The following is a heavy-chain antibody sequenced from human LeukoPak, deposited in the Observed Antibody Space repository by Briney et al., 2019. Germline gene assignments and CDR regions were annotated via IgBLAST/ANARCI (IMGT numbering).Heavy chain of an antibody. CDR1: GGSFSGYY. CDR3: ARMKRITMIVVVIPRGLIDY. D-gene: IGHD3-22*01. Sequence: SETLSLTCAVYGGSFSGYYWSWIRQPPGKGLEWIGEINHSGSTYYNPSLKSRVTISVDTSKNQFSLKLSSVTAADTAVYYCARMKRITMIVVVIPRGLIDYWGQGTLVTVSS. J-gene: IGHJ4*02. CDR2: INHSGST. V-gene: IGHV4-34*01.